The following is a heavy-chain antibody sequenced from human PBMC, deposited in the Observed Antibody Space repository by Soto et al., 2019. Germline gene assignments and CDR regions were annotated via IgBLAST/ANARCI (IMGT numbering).Heavy chain of an antibody. CDR1: GFTFSSYA. Sequence: PGGSVRLSCAASGFTFSSYAMSWVRQAPGKGLEWVSAISGSGGSTYSADSVKGRFTISRDNSKNTLYLQMNSLRVEDTAVYYCAKSSSLVVPAAQLDPWGQGTLVTVSS. CDR3: AKSSSLVVPAAQLDP. V-gene: IGHV3-23*01. J-gene: IGHJ5*02. CDR2: ISGSGGST. D-gene: IGHD2-2*01.